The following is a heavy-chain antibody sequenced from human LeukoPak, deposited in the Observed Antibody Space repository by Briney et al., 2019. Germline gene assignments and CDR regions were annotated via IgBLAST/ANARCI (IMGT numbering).Heavy chain of an antibody. Sequence: SETLSLTCAVYGGSFSGYYWSWIRQPPGKGLEWIGEINHSGSTNYNPSLKRRVTISLDTSKNQFSLKLSSVTAADTAVYYCARKGGGQLVNTRRWFDPWGQGTLVTVSS. J-gene: IGHJ5*02. CDR1: GGSFSGYY. D-gene: IGHD6-6*01. CDR3: ARKGGGQLVNTRRWFDP. V-gene: IGHV4-34*01. CDR2: INHSGST.